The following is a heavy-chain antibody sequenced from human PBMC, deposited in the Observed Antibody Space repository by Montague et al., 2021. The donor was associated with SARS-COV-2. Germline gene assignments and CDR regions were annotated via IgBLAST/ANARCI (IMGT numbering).Heavy chain of an antibody. D-gene: IGHD4-11*01. J-gene: IGHJ6*02. V-gene: IGHV4-39*01. CDR2: YYSGST. Sequence: YYSGSTYYNPSLKSRVTISVDTSKNQFSLKLSSVTAAGTAVYYCARHASYDYSKDLYYYYYSGMNVWVQGNTVTISS. CDR3: ARHASYDYSKDLYYYYYSGMNV.